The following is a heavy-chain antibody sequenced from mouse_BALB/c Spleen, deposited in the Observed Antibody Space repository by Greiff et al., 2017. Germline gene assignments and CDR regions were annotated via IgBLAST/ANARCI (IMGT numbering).Heavy chain of an antibody. J-gene: IGHJ2*01. CDR1: GFTFSSFG. CDR2: ISSGSSTI. CDR3: ARSGPSTGYFDY. D-gene: IGHD2-1*01. Sequence: EVQLQESGGGLVQPGGSRKLSCAASGFTFSSFGMHWVRQAPEKGLEWVAYISSGSSTIYYADTVKGRFTISRDNPKNTLFLQMTSLRSEDTAMYYCARSGPSTGYFDYWGQGTTLTVSS. V-gene: IGHV5-17*02.